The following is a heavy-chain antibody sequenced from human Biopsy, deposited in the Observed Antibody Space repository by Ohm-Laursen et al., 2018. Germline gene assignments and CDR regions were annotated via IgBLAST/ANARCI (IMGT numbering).Heavy chain of an antibody. CDR3: ARDGKRWDYSTYFSWHFDL. J-gene: IGHJ2*01. Sequence: SLRLPCAASGFTFTSYAVHWVRQAPGKGLEWVAVISYDGSGEYYADSLQGRFIISRDNPKNTVDLQMNSLRAEDTAVYFCARDGKRWDYSTYFSWHFDLWGRGTLVTVSS. CDR2: ISYDGSGE. V-gene: IGHV3-30*03. CDR1: GFTFTSYA. D-gene: IGHD4-11*01.